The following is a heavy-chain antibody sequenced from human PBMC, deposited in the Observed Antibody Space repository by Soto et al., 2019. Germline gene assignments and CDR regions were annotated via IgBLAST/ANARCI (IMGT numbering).Heavy chain of an antibody. D-gene: IGHD2-2*01. CDR1: GGSIRDDRYY. V-gene: IGHV4-39*01. CDR2: IYYSGTS. CDR3: ARLHCNSPNCVPLDP. Sequence: QLQLQESGPGLVKPSETLSLTCTVSGGSIRDDRYYWGWIRQPPGKGLEWIGSIYYSGTSSYNPSLTSRVTMSVDTSKTQLSLRLSSVTAADTAVYYCARLHCNSPNCVPLDPWGQGTLVIVSS. J-gene: IGHJ5*02.